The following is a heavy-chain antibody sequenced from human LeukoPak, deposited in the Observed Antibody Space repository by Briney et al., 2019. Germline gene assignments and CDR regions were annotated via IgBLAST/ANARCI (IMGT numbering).Heavy chain of an antibody. CDR3: ARPRGYNLEGPSDAFDI. CDR1: GYSFTSYW. Sequence: GESLKISCKGSGYSFTSYWIGWVRQMPGKGLEWMGIIYPGDSDTRYSPSFQGQVTISADKSISTAYLQWSSLKASDTAMYYCARPRGYNLEGPSDAFDIWGQGTMVTVSS. V-gene: IGHV5-51*01. CDR2: IYPGDSDT. D-gene: IGHD5-24*01. J-gene: IGHJ3*02.